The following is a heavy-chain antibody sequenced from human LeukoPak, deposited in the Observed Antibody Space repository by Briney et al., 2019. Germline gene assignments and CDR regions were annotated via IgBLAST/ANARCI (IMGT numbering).Heavy chain of an antibody. D-gene: IGHD3-16*01. J-gene: IGHJ4*02. CDR3: ARDQRGEYRN. CDR2: INPSGGST. V-gene: IGHV1-46*01. CDR1: GYTFTSYY. Sequence: ASVKVSCKASGYTFTSYYMHGVRQAPGQGLEWMGIINPSGGSTSYAQKFQGRVTMTRDMSTSTAYMELRSLRSDDTAVYYCARDQRGEYRNWGQGTLVTVSS.